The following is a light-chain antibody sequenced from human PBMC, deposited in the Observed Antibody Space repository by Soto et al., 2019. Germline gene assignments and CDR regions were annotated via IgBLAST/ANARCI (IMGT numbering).Light chain of an antibody. CDR3: QQYNSWPIT. V-gene: IGKV3-15*01. CDR2: RAS. J-gene: IGKJ5*01. Sequence: EIVMTQSPATLSVSPVGTTRLSSRSSQSINSDVAWYQQKPGQGPRLLVYRASTRTLDIPARFSGSESGTEFTLTISSLQSEDFAVYYCQQYNSWPITFGQGTRLEIK. CDR1: QSINSD.